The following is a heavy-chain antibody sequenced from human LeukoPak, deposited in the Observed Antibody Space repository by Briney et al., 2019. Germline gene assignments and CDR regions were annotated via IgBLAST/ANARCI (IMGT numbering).Heavy chain of an antibody. Sequence: HPGGSLRLSCAASGFTFSNYGMHWVRHAPGKGLEWVVVISYDGSNKYYADSVKGRFTISRDNSKNTLYLQMNSLRAEDTAVYYCAKEGSDAFDIWGQGTMVTVSS. CDR1: GFTFSNYG. V-gene: IGHV3-30*18. CDR2: ISYDGSNK. J-gene: IGHJ3*02. CDR3: AKEGSDAFDI.